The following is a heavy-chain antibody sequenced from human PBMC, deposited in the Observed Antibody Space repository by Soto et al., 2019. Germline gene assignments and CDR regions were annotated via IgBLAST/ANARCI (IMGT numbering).Heavy chain of an antibody. D-gene: IGHD3-22*01. CDR3: ARSIDSSGYYFSNC. Sequence: SETLSLTCTVSCGFISSYYWSWIRQSPGKGLEWIGYTHHTGSTNYNPSLKSRVTMSLDTSRNQFSLKLYSVTAADTAVYYCARSIDSSGYYFSNCWGQGTLVTVSS. J-gene: IGHJ4*02. V-gene: IGHV4-59*01. CDR2: THHTGST. CDR1: CGFISSYY.